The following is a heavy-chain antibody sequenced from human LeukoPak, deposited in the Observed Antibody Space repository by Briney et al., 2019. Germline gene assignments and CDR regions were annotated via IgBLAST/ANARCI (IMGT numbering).Heavy chain of an antibody. V-gene: IGHV1-2*02. D-gene: IGHD2-2*01. CDR3: ARANFLYCSSSTCLFDY. CDR1: GYTFTDYY. CDR2: FNPNDGDT. J-gene: IGHJ4*02. Sequence: ASVKVSCKASGYTFTDYYMHWVRQAPGQGFEWMGWFNPNDGDTNYAQKFQGRVTMTRDTSISTAHMEVSRLRSDVTAVYYCARANFLYCSSSTCLFDYWGQGTLVTVSS.